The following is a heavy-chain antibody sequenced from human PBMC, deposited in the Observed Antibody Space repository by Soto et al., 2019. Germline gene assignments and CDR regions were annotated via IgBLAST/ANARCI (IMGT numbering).Heavy chain of an antibody. CDR1: GYTFTSDG. CDR3: ARDPPETYYYGSGSSYYYGMDV. J-gene: IGHJ6*02. Sequence: EASVKVSCKASGYTFTSDGISWVRQAPGQGLEWMGWISAYNGNTNYAQKLQGRVTMTTDTSTSTAYMELRSLRSDDTAVYYCARDPPETYYYGSGSSYYYGMDVWGQGTTVTVSS. D-gene: IGHD3-10*01. CDR2: ISAYNGNT. V-gene: IGHV1-18*04.